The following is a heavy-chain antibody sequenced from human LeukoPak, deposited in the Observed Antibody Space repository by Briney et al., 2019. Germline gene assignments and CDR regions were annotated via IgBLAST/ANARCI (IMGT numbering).Heavy chain of an antibody. D-gene: IGHD2-2*01. V-gene: IGHV3-7*01. CDR2: IKQDGSEK. Sequence: GGSLRLSCAASGFTFSSYWMSWVRQAPGKGLEWVANIKQDGSEKYYVDSVKGRFTISRDNVKNSLYLQMNSLRAEDTAVYYCARALVVPAASYFDYWGQGTLVTVSS. CDR1: GFTFSSYW. J-gene: IGHJ4*02. CDR3: ARALVVPAASYFDY.